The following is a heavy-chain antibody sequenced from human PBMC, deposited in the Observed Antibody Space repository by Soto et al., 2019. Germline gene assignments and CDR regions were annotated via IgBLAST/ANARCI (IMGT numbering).Heavy chain of an antibody. D-gene: IGHD3-22*01. J-gene: IGHJ5*02. CDR1: GGSFSGYY. CDR3: ARRDCYYYSTGYYYLNWFAP. Sequence: PSETLSLTCAVYGGSFSGYYWSWIRQPPGKGLEWIGEINHSGSTNYNPSLKSRVTISVDTSKNQFSLKLSSVTAADTAVYYCARRDCYYYSTGYYYLNWFAPWGQGTLVTVSS. CDR2: INHSGST. V-gene: IGHV4-34*01.